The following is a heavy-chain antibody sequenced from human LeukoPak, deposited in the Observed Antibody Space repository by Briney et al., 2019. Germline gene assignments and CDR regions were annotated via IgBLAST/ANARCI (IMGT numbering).Heavy chain of an antibody. CDR2: ISYDGSSK. V-gene: IGHV3-30*03. J-gene: IGHJ4*02. Sequence: GGSLRLSCAASGFTFSSYGMHWVRQAPGKGLEWVAVISYDGSSKYYADSVKGRFTISRDNSKNTLYLQMNSLRAEDTAVYYCARGGSYPDYWGQGTLVTVSS. D-gene: IGHD5-18*01. CDR1: GFTFSSYG. CDR3: ARGGSYPDY.